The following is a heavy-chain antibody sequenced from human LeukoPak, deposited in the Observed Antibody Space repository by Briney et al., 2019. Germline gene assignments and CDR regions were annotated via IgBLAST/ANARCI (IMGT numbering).Heavy chain of an antibody. CDR2: ITWDGATT. CDR1: GFAFSEYT. CDR3: GNDLAGSYLIDY. J-gene: IGHJ4*02. D-gene: IGHD3-10*01. V-gene: IGHV3-43*01. Sequence: PGGSLRLSCVASGFAFSEYTMHWVRQAPGKGLEWVSLITWDGATTYYADSVKGRFTISRDNSKNSLYLQMNNLSTEDTALYYCGNDLAGSYLIDYWGQGTLVTVSS.